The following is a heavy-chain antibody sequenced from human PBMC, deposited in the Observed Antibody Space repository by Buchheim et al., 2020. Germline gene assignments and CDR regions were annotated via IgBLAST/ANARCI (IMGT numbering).Heavy chain of an antibody. Sequence: QVQLVESGGGVVQPGRSLRLSCAASGFTFSSYGMHWVRQAPGKGLEWVAVISYDGSNKYYADSVKGRFTISRDNSKNTLYLQMNSLRAEDTAVYYCAKETGSWNYYYYGMDVWGQRTT. D-gene: IGHD6-13*01. CDR3: AKETGSWNYYYYGMDV. CDR1: GFTFSSYG. J-gene: IGHJ6*02. V-gene: IGHV3-30*18. CDR2: ISYDGSNK.